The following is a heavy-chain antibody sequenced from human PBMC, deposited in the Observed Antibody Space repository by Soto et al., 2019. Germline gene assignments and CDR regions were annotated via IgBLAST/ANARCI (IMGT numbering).Heavy chain of an antibody. CDR1: GFTFSNFA. CDR2: SSGNGVTV. D-gene: IGHD3-10*01. CDR3: AKRDYGSGSYPCPFDY. V-gene: IGHV3-23*01. Sequence: EVQLLESGGGLVQPGGSLRLSCAASGFTFSNFAMNWVRQAPGKSLEWVSISSGNGVTVYYADSVKGRFTISRDNSKNTLYLQMNNLRAEDTAVYYCAKRDYGSGSYPCPFDYWGQGTLVTVSA. J-gene: IGHJ4*02.